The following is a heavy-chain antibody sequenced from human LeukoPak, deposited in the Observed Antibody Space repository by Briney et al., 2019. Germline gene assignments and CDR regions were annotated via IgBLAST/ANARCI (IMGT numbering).Heavy chain of an antibody. Sequence: GGSLRLSCAASGFTFSGYWMHWVRQAPGKGLEWVGFIRSKAYGGTTEYAASVKGRFTISRDDSKSIAYLQMNSLKTEDTAVYYCTFVLEYMDVWGKGTTVTVSS. CDR3: TFVLEYMDV. J-gene: IGHJ6*03. CDR1: GFTFSGYW. CDR2: IRSKAYGGTT. D-gene: IGHD1-1*01. V-gene: IGHV3-49*04.